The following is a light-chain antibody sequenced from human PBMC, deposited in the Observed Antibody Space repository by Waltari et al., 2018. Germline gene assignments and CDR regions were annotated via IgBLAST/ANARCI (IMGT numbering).Light chain of an antibody. V-gene: IGKV1-8*01. CDR3: QQYYSYPRT. J-gene: IGKJ1*01. CDR2: AAS. Sequence: AIRMIQSPSSPSASTGDRVTITCRTTQGISSYLAWYQQKPGKAPKLLIYAASTLQSRVPSRFSGSGSGTDFTLTISCQQSEDFATYYCQQYYSYPRTFGQGTKVEIK. CDR1: QGISSY.